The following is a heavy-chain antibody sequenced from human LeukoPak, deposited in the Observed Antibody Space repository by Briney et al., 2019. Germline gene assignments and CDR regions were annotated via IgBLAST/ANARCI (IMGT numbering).Heavy chain of an antibody. J-gene: IGHJ4*02. CDR1: GFTVSSSF. D-gene: IGHD6-19*01. CDR3: AKGRDAAVARGRGYYFDY. CDR2: ISWNSGSI. V-gene: IGHV3-9*01. Sequence: GGSLRLSCAASGFTVSSSFMTWVRQAPGKGLEWVSGISWNSGSIGYADSVKGRFTISRDNAKNSLYLQMNSLRAEDTALYYCAKGRDAAVARGRGYYFDYWGQGTLVTVSS.